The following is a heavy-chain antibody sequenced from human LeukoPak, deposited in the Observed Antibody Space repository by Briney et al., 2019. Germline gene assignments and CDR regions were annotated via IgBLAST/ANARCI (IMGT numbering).Heavy chain of an antibody. CDR1: GSTFSSYA. D-gene: IGHD2-2*02. CDR2: ISGIADIT. J-gene: IGHJ4*02. Sequence: GRSLRPSCPASGSTFSSYAMSWVRQPPRKGLEWVSGISGIADITYYADSVTGRSTLSRDNSKHTLYLQVNSLRAPATAIYFCAKAGCSTGNCYMAYWGQGTLVTVSS. V-gene: IGHV3-23*01. CDR3: AKAGCSTGNCYMAY.